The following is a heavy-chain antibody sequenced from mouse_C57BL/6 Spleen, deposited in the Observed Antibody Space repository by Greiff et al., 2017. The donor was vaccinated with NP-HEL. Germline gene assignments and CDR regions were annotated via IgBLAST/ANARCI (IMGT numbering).Heavy chain of an antibody. CDR2: IDPSDSYT. D-gene: IGHD3-3*01. J-gene: IGHJ4*01. CDR3: ARGGGTYYYAMDY. V-gene: IGHV1-50*01. Sequence: QVQLQQPGAELVKPGASVKLSCKASGYTFTSYWMQWVKQRPGQGLEWIGEIDPSDSYTNYNQKFKGKATLTVDTSSSTAYMQLSSLTSEDSAVYYCARGGGTYYYAMDYWGQGTSVTVSS. CDR1: GYTFTSYW.